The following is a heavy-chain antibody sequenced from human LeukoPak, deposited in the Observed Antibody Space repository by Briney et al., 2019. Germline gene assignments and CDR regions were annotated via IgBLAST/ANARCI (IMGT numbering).Heavy chain of an antibody. CDR1: GFTFSSSW. CDR3: TRPESSSSHACDH. Sequence: GGSLRLSCAASGFTFSSSWMHWVRQAPGKGLVWVSRINSDGSTTNYADSVKGRFIISRDNAKNTLYLQMNSLRAEDTAVYYCTRPESSSSHACDHWGQGTLVTVSS. CDR2: INSDGSTT. V-gene: IGHV3-74*01. D-gene: IGHD2-2*01. J-gene: IGHJ4*02.